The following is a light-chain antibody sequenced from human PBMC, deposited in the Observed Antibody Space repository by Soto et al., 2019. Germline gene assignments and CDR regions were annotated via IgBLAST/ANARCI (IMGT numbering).Light chain of an antibody. CDR1: QSISSW. Sequence: DIQMTQSPSTLSASVGARVTITCRASQSISSWLAWYQQKPGKAPKLLIYKASSLESGVPSRLSGSGSGTEFTLTISSLQPDDFETYYCQQYNSYSWTFGQGTKVEIK. CDR2: KAS. CDR3: QQYNSYSWT. V-gene: IGKV1-5*03. J-gene: IGKJ1*01.